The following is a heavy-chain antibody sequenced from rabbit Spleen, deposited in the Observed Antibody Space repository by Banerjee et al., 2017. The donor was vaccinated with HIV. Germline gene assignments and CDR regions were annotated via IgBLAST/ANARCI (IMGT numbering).Heavy chain of an antibody. D-gene: IGHD2-1*01. J-gene: IGHJ4*01. Sequence: QSLEESGGDLVKPGTSLTLTCTASGFSFISGYYMCWVRQAPGKGLEWSACIAAGSAGTTYYANWAKGRFTISKTSSTTVTLQMTSLTAADTATYFCARDDWGFKLWGQGTLVTVS. V-gene: IGHV1S40*01. CDR1: GFSFISGYY. CDR3: ARDDWGFKL. CDR2: IAAGSAGTT.